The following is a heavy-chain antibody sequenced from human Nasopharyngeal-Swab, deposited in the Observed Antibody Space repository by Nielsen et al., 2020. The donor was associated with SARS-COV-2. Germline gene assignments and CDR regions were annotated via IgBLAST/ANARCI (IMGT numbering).Heavy chain of an antibody. V-gene: IGHV4-59*01. J-gene: IGHJ6*02. CDR3: ARDLTVTTPYGMDV. CDR1: GGSISSYY. CDR2: IYYSGST. Sequence: GSPRLSCTVSGGSISSYYWSWIRQPPGKGLEWIGYIYYSGSTNYNPSLKSRVTISVDTSKNQFSLKLSSVTAADTAVYYCARDLTVTTPYGMDVWGQGTTVTVSS. D-gene: IGHD4-17*01.